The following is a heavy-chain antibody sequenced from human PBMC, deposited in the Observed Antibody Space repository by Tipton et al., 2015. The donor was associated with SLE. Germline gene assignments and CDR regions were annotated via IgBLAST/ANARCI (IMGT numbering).Heavy chain of an antibody. D-gene: IGHD3-10*01. J-gene: IGHJ4*02. CDR2: INHSGST. CDR3: SRGLPGSG. Sequence: TLSLTCTVSGGSISSSSYYWGWIRQPPGKGLEWIGEINHSGSTNYNPSLKSRVTISVDTSKNQFSLKLSSVTAADTAVYYCSRGLPGSGWGQGTLVTVSS. CDR1: GGSISSSSYY. V-gene: IGHV4-39*07.